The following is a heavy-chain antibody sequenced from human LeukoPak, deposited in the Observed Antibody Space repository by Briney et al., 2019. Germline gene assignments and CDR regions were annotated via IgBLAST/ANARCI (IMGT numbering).Heavy chain of an antibody. CDR3: ARHSSGMFTY. CDR2: IYYSGST. V-gene: IGHV4-59*08. J-gene: IGHJ4*02. CDR1: GGSISSDY. Sequence: SETLSLTCTVSGGSISSDYWSCIRQPPEKGLEWIGYIYYSGSTNYNPSLKSRVTISVDTSKNQFSLKLSSVTAADTAVYYCARHSSGMFTYWGQGTLVTVSS. D-gene: IGHD1-26*01.